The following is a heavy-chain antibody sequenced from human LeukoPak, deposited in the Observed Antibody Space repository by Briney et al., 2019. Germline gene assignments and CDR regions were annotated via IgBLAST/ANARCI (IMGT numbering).Heavy chain of an antibody. CDR3: ARGFVGATHVDY. V-gene: IGHV3-74*01. Sequence: GGSLRLSCAASGFTFTTYWMHWVRQAPGKGLVWVSRINSDGSSTSYADSVKGRFTISRDNAKNTLYLQMNSLRAADTAVYYCARGFVGATHVDYWGQGALVTVSS. D-gene: IGHD1-26*01. J-gene: IGHJ4*02. CDR2: INSDGSST. CDR1: GFTFTTYW.